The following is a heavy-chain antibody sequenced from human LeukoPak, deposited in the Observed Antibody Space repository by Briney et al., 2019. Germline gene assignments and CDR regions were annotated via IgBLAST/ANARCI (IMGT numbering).Heavy chain of an antibody. J-gene: IGHJ5*02. CDR1: GGSISSGGYS. D-gene: IGHD4-17*01. V-gene: IGHV4-30-2*01. CDR2: IYHSGST. CDR3: ARLNGDYAPFNWLDP. Sequence: TSQTLSLTCAVSGGSISSGGYSWSWIRQPPGKGLEWIGYIYHSGSTYYNPSLKSRVTISVDRSKNQFSLKLSSVTAADTAVYYCARLNGDYAPFNWLDPWGQGTLVTVSS.